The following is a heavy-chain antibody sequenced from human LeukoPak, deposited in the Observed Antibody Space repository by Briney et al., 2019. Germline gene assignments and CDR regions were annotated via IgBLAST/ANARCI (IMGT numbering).Heavy chain of an antibody. Sequence: ASVEVSCKASGYTVTRYEINWLRQATGQGREWMGWMNPNSGNPGYAPKFQGRVTMTRNTSMSTAYLELSSLRSEDTAMYYCASRTPVDIVATLGERVKKGLDYWGQGTLVTVSS. J-gene: IGHJ4*02. CDR2: MNPNSGNP. CDR3: ASRTPVDIVATLGERVKKGLDY. V-gene: IGHV1-8*01. CDR1: GYTVTRYE. D-gene: IGHD5-12*01.